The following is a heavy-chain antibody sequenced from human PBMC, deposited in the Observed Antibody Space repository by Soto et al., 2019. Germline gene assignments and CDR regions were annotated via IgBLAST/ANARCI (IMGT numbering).Heavy chain of an antibody. CDR2: INSDGSST. J-gene: IGHJ6*02. CDR1: GFTFSSYW. Sequence: EVQLMESGGGLVQPGGSLRLSCAASGFTFSSYWMHWVRQAPGKGLVWVSRINSDGSSTSYADSVKGRFTISRDNAKNTLFLQMNSLRAEDTAVYYCARDAEAPYYYGMDVWGQGTTVTVSS. CDR3: ARDAEAPYYYGMDV. V-gene: IGHV3-74*01.